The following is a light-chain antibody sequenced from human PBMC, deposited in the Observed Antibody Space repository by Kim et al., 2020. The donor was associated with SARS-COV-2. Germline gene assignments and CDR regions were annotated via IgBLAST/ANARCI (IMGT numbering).Light chain of an antibody. V-gene: IGKV3-15*01. J-gene: IGKJ1*01. CDR3: QQYVSWM. CDR2: GAS. CDR1: QIVGTN. Sequence: LSVAPGERATRSCRASQIVGTNLAWYQQKPGQSPRLLIYGASTRATGVPDRFSGSGSGTEFTLTISSLQSEDFAVYYCQQYVSWMFGQGTKVDIK.